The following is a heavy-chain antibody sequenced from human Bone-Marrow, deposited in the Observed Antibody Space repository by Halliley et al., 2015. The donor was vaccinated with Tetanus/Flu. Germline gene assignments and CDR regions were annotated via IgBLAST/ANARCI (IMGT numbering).Heavy chain of an antibody. Sequence: SLRLSCAASGCTFSSYGMTWVRQAPGKGLEWVSRISGNGESTHYGDSVKGRFTISRDSSEKTLYLQMNSLRAEDTAVYYCAKDRGDTLDWFDSWGQGTLVTVSS. CDR1: GCTFSSYG. D-gene: IGHD3-10*01. J-gene: IGHJ5*01. CDR3: AKDRGDTLDWFDS. V-gene: IGHV3-23*01. CDR2: ISGNGEST.